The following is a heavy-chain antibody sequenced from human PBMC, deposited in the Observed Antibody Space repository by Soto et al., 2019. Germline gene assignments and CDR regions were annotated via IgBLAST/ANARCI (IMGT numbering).Heavy chain of an antibody. CDR2: ISGSGANT. CDR1: AFTFSSYA. D-gene: IGHD4-4*01. Sequence: EVQLLESGGGLVQPGGSLRLSCAASAFTFSSYAMSWLRQAPGKGLEGVSGISGSGANTYYADSVKGRFTISRDNSKNTLYLQMNSLRVEDTAVYYCAKDLFGNYADYFDYWGQGTLVTVSS. CDR3: AKDLFGNYADYFDY. J-gene: IGHJ4*02. V-gene: IGHV3-23*01.